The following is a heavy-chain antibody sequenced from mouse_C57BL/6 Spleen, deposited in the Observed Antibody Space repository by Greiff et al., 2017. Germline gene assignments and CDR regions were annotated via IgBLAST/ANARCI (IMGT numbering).Heavy chain of an antibody. CDR1: GYTFTSYW. CDR3: ARYSTTVVEGPAWFAY. V-gene: IGHV1-59*01. CDR2: IDPSDSYT. D-gene: IGHD1-1*01. Sequence: VQLQQPGAELVRPGTSVKLSCKASGYTFTSYWMHWVKQRPGQGLEWIGVIDPSDSYTNYNQKFKGKATLTVDTSSSTAYMQLSSLTSEDSAVYYCARYSTTVVEGPAWFAYGGQGTLVTVSA. J-gene: IGHJ3*01.